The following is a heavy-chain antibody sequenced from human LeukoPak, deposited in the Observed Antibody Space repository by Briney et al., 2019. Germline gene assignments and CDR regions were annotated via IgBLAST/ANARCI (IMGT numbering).Heavy chain of an antibody. CDR3: ARVARPLFGARVPWFDP. CDR1: GGSISSGSYY. CDR2: IHYSGST. J-gene: IGHJ5*02. D-gene: IGHD1-26*01. V-gene: IGHV4-39*07. Sequence: PSETLSLTCTVSGGSISSGSYYWGWIRQPPGKGLEWIGSIHYSGSTYYNLSLKSRVTISVDTSKNQFSLKLSSVTAADTAVYYCARVARPLFGARVPWFDPWGQGTLVTVSS.